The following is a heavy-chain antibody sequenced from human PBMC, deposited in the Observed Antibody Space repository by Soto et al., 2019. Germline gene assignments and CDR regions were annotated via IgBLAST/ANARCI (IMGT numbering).Heavy chain of an antibody. J-gene: IGHJ5*02. V-gene: IGHV4-59*01. CDR2: IYYSGST. CDR3: ARATGGWFDP. D-gene: IGHD3-10*01. CDR1: GGYISSYY. Sequence: PSETLSLTCTVSGGYISSYYWSLIRQPPGKGLEWIGYIYYSGSTNYNPSLKSRVTISVDTSKNQFSLKLSSVTAADTAVYYCARATGGWFDPWGQGTLVTVS.